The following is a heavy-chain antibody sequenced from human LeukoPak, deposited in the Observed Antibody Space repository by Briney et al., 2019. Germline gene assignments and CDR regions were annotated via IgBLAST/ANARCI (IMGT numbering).Heavy chain of an antibody. CDR3: ARDREAHLDY. Sequence: SQTLSLTCAISGDSVSSNSAAWNWIRQSQSRGLEWLGRTYYRSNWYNDYAVSVKSRMTINPDISKNQFSLQLNSVTPEDTAVYYCARDREAHLDYWGQGTLVTVSS. V-gene: IGHV6-1*01. CDR1: GDSVSSNSAA. J-gene: IGHJ4*02. CDR2: TYYRSNWYN.